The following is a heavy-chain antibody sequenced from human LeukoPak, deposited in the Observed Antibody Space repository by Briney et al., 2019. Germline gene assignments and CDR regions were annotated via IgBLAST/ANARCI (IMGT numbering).Heavy chain of an antibody. CDR2: IIPIFGAA. Sequence: SVKVSCKASGGTFSSYAISWVRQAPGQGLEWMGGIIPIFGAANYAQKFQGRVTITADKSTSTAYMELSSLRSEDTAVYYCARNGGGDPDVDTAMVQLGFDYWGQGTLVTVSS. V-gene: IGHV1-69*06. D-gene: IGHD5-18*01. CDR1: GGTFSSYA. CDR3: ARNGGGDPDVDTAMVQLGFDY. J-gene: IGHJ4*02.